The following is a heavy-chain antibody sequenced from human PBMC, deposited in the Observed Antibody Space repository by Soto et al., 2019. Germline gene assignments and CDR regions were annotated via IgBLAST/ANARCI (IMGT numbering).Heavy chain of an antibody. Sequence: QVQLVQSGAEVKKPGASVKVSCKASGYTFTSYAMHWVRQAPGQRLEWMGWINAGNGNTKYSQKFQGRVTITRDTAESTAYMELSSLRSEDTAVYYCARSPDCSSTSCYARPLTYWGQGTLVTVSS. V-gene: IGHV1-3*01. CDR3: ARSPDCSSTSCYARPLTY. CDR2: INAGNGNT. CDR1: GYTFTSYA. D-gene: IGHD2-2*01. J-gene: IGHJ4*02.